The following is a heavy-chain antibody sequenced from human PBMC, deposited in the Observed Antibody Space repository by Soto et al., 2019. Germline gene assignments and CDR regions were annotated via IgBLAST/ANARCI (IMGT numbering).Heavy chain of an antibody. J-gene: IGHJ4*02. CDR2: IRNKAHSYST. V-gene: IGHV3-72*01. Sequence: PGGSLRLSCAVSGFTFGDHYIDWVRQAPGKGLEWVGRIRNKAHSYSTAYAASVKGRLTFSRDDSKNSVYLQMNSLKTEDTAVYYCARDRGYTYGFDFWGQGALVTVSS. D-gene: IGHD5-18*01. CDR3: ARDRGYTYGFDF. CDR1: GFTFGDHY.